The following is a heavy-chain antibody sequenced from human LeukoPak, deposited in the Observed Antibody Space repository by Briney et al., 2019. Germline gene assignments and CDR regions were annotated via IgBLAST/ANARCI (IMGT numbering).Heavy chain of an antibody. CDR3: ARIVDSSSWSPVDY. J-gene: IGHJ4*02. CDR1: GGSFSGYN. V-gene: IGHV4-34*01. CDR2: INHSGST. D-gene: IGHD6-13*01. Sequence: PSETLSLTCAVYGGSFSGYNWSWIRQPPGKGLEWIGEINHSGSTNYNPSLKSRVTIAVDTSKDQFSLKLSSVTAADTAVYYCARIVDSSSWSPVDYRGQGTLVTVSS.